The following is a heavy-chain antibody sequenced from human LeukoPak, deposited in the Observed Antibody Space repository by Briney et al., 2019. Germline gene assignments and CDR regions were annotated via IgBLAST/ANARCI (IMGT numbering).Heavy chain of an antibody. CDR2: ISWNSGSI. CDR1: GFTFDDYA. Sequence: GGSLRLSCAASGFTFDDYAMHWVRQAPGKGLEWVSGISWNSGSIGYADSVKGRFTISRDNAKNSLYLRMNSLRAEDMALYYCAKDWSGGAGGYFDYWGQGTLVTVSS. J-gene: IGHJ4*02. D-gene: IGHD3-10*01. CDR3: AKDWSGGAGGYFDY. V-gene: IGHV3-9*03.